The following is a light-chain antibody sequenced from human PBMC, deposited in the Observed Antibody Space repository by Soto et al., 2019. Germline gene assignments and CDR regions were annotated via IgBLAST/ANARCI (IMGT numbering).Light chain of an antibody. V-gene: IGKV1-8*01. J-gene: IGKJ5*01. Sequence: AIRMTQSPSSLSASTGGRVTITCRASQGISSYLAWYQQKPGKAPKLLIYAASTLQSGVPSRFSGSGSGTDFTLTISCLQSEDFATYYCQQYYSYPPITFGQGTHWRL. CDR3: QQYYSYPPIT. CDR1: QGISSY. CDR2: AAS.